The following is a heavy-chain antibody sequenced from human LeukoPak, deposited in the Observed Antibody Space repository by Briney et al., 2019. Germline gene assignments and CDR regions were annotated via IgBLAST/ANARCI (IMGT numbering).Heavy chain of an antibody. Sequence: GGSLRLSCAASGFTFSSYGMHWVRQAPGKGLEWVAVISYDGSNKYYADSVKGRFTISRDNSKNTLYLQMNSLRAEDTAVYYCARVLPLADDLIAPDLFDYWGQGTLVTVSS. V-gene: IGHV3-30*03. CDR2: ISYDGSNK. D-gene: IGHD3-10*01. J-gene: IGHJ4*02. CDR1: GFTFSSYG. CDR3: ARVLPLADDLIAPDLFDY.